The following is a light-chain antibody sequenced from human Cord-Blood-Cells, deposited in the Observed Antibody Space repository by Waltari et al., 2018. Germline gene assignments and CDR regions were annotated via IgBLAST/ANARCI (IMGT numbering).Light chain of an antibody. V-gene: IGKV1-6*01. CDR1: QGIRND. CDR3: LQDYNYPYT. J-gene: IGKJ2*01. Sequence: AIQMTQSPPSLSASVGHRVTITCRASQGIRNDLGWYQQKPGKAPKLLIYAASSLQSGVPSRFSGSGSGTDFTLTISSLQPEDFATYYCLQDYNYPYTFGQGTKLEIK. CDR2: AAS.